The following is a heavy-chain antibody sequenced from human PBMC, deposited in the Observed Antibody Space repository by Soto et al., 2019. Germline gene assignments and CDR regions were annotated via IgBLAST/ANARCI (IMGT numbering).Heavy chain of an antibody. CDR1: GFTFSSYA. J-gene: IGHJ4*02. CDR2: ISGSGGST. CDR3: AKPRGLIRDSPFDY. V-gene: IGHV3-23*01. Sequence: SGGSLRLSCAASGFTFSSYAMSWVRQAPGKGLEWVSAISGSGGSTYYADSVKGRFTISRDNSKNTLYLQMNSLRAEDTAVYYCAKPRGLIRDSPFDYWGQGTLVTVSS. D-gene: IGHD2-15*01.